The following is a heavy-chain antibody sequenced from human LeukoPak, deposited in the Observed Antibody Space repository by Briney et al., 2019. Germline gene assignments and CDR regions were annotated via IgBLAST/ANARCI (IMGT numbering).Heavy chain of an antibody. V-gene: IGHV3-53*03. Sequence: PGGSLRLSCAASGFTVSGTHMSWVRQAPGKGLEWVSAMYTGGTTYYADSVTGRFTVSRDTSRNTLFLHMNSLRADDTAIYYCAKDEATSGGGLASWGQGTLVIVSS. CDR2: MYTGGTT. D-gene: IGHD3-16*01. J-gene: IGHJ5*01. CDR3: AKDEATSGGGLAS. CDR1: GFTVSGTH.